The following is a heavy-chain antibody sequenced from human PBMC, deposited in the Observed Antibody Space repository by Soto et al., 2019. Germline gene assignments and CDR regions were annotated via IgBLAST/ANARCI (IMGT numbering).Heavy chain of an antibody. J-gene: IGHJ4*02. V-gene: IGHV4-39*01. CDR2: VHYSGTT. D-gene: IGHD3-22*01. CDR1: GASVSISTYY. CDR3: ATQVKTFYYGSSGYYPDY. Sequence: QMQLQESGPGLMKPSETLSLSCTVSGASVSISTYYWGWIRQPPGKGLEWIGTVHYSGTTHYTPSLKSLVTISVDTSKNQFSLKLSSVTAADTAVYYCATQVKTFYYGSSGYYPDYWGQGALVTVSS.